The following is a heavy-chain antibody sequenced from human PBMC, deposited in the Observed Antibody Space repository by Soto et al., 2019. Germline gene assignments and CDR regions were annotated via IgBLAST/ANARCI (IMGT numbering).Heavy chain of an antibody. CDR2: ITDNGGST. CDR3: AKERATTTAFDY. J-gene: IGHJ4*02. Sequence: GGSLRLSCAASGFTFSRDGTSWVRQAPGKGLEWVSLITDNGGSTYYADSVKGRFTISRDNTKNTLFLQMNSLRAEDTAVYYCAKERATTTAFDYWGQGALVTVSS. V-gene: IGHV3-23*01. CDR1: GFTFSRDG. D-gene: IGHD4-17*01.